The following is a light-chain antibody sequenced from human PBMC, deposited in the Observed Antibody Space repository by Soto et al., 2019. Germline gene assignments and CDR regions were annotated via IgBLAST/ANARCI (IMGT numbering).Light chain of an antibody. V-gene: IGKV1-33*01. J-gene: IGKJ4*01. CDR1: QDISNX. CDR2: DAS. Sequence: DIQMTQSPSSLSASVGDRVTITCQASQDISNXLXWYQQKPGKAPKLLIYDASNLETGVPSRFSGSGSGTXXTFTISSLQPEDIATYYCQQYDNLPPLTFGGGTKVEIK. CDR3: QQYDNLPPLT.